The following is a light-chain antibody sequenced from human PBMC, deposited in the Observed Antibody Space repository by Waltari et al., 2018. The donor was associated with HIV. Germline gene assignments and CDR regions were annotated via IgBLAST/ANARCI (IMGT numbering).Light chain of an antibody. CDR3: QSADSSGAYWV. CDR1: AMPNQY. Sequence: SSELTQPPSVSVPPGQTARITCSGDAMPNQYAYWYQQKPGQAPILIRYKDTGRPSGIPWRFSGSTSGTIVTLTISGVQAEDEADYHCQSADSSGAYWVFGGGTRLTVL. V-gene: IGLV3-25*03. J-gene: IGLJ3*02. CDR2: KDT.